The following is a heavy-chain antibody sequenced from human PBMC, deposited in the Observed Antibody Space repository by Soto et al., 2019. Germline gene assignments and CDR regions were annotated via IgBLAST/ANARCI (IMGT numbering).Heavy chain of an antibody. D-gene: IGHD3-3*01. V-gene: IGHV4-31*02. CDR2: VFDSGKT. CDR1: GGSITSGGYS. J-gene: IGHJ4*02. CDR3: ARGSGYYRNFDS. Sequence: QVQLQESGPGLVKPSQTLSLTCSVSGGSITSGGYSWTWIRHQPGEALQWIGYVFDSGKTYYNPSLKGRLTISVDTAKNLFSLELSSVTAADTAVYFCARGSGYYRNFDSWGQGTLVSVSS.